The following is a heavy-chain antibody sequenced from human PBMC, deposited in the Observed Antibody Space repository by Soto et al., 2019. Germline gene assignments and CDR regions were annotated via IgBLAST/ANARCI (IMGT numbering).Heavy chain of an antibody. V-gene: IGHV3-30*18. Sequence: GGSLRLSCAASGFTFSSYGMHWVRQAPGKGLEWVAVISYDGSNKYYADSVKGRFTISRDNSKNTLYLQMNSLRAEDTAVYYCAKDNSNWNYYYGMDVWGQGTTVTVSS. CDR3: AKDNSNWNYYYGMDV. D-gene: IGHD1-1*01. CDR1: GFTFSSYG. CDR2: ISYDGSNK. J-gene: IGHJ6*02.